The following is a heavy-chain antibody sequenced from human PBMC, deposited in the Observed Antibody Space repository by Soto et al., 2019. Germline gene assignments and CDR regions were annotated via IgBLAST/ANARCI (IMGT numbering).Heavy chain of an antibody. J-gene: IGHJ4*01. D-gene: IGHD5-18*01. CDR3: AREVDRALVGSPHYFDY. Sequence: LRLSCAASGFTFSSYWMHWVRQAPGKGLVWVSRINSDGSSTSYADSVKGRFTLSRDNSKNSMYLQMNSLRAEDTAVYYCAREVDRALVGSPHYFDYWGQGTLVTVSS. CDR1: GFTFSSYW. CDR2: INSDGSST. V-gene: IGHV3-74*01.